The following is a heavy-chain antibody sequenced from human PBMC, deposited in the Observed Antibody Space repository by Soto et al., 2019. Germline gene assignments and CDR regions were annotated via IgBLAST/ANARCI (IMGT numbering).Heavy chain of an antibody. D-gene: IGHD2-2*01. V-gene: IGHV3-74*01. CDR1: GFTFSSYW. J-gene: IGHJ4*02. CDR3: ERRHRPAYTADY. Sequence: EVQLVESGGGLVQPGGPLRLSCAASGFTFSSYWMHWVRQAPGKGLEWVSRINDDVRRKSYADSVKGRFTSSRDNAKNTRYPQMNSLRDVDTAIDDCERRHRPAYTADYWGQGTLVAVSS. CDR2: INDDVRRK.